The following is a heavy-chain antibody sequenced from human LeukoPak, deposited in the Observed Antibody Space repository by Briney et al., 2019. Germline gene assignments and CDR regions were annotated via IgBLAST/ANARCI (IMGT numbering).Heavy chain of an antibody. V-gene: IGHV3-21*01. CDR2: ISSSSSYI. CDR1: GFTFSSYS. J-gene: IGHJ4*02. Sequence: GGSLRLSCAASGFTFSSYSMNWVRQAPGKGLEWVSSISSSSSYIYYADSVKGRFTISRDNAKNSLYLQMNSLRAEDTAVYYCASQRLGILTGYYRDYWGQGTLVTVSS. D-gene: IGHD3-9*01. CDR3: ASQRLGILTGYYRDY.